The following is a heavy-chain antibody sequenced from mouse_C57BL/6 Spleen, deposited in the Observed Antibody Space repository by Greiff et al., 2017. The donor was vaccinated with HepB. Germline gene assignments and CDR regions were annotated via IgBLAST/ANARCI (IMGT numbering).Heavy chain of an antibody. CDR2: IYPGDGDT. Sequence: VQLQQSGPELVKPGASVKISCKASGYAFSSSWMNWVKQRPGKGLEWIGRIYPGDGDTNYNGKFKGKATLTADKSSSTAYMQLSSLTSEDSAVYCCARDSDYYGSSPYYFDYWGQGTTLTVSS. CDR1: GYAFSSSW. CDR3: ARDSDYYGSSPYYFDY. V-gene: IGHV1-82*01. J-gene: IGHJ2*01. D-gene: IGHD1-1*01.